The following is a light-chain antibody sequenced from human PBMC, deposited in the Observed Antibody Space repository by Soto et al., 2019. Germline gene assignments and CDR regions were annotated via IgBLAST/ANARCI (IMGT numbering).Light chain of an antibody. Sequence: EIVLTQSPVTLTLSPGERATLSCRASQSVAGNSLAWYRHKPGQAPKLVIYGASSRSAGVPDRFVGSGSGTDFTLTSSRLDPEHFAVYYCQQYGSSRDTFGQGTTLEIK. CDR3: QQYGSSRDT. J-gene: IGKJ2*01. CDR1: QSVAGNS. CDR2: GAS. V-gene: IGKV3-20*01.